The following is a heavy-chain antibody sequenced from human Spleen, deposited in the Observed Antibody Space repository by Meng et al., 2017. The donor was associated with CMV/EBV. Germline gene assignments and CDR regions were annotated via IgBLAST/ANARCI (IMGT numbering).Heavy chain of an antibody. CDR2: IYYSGST. Sequence: SETLSLTCTVSGGSISTSSYYWGWIRQPPGKGLEWIGSIYYSGSTSYNPSLKSRVTISVATSKNQFSLELSSVTAADTAVYYCARDDLAAAGTPLDYWGQGTLVTVSS. CDR3: ARDDLAAAGTPLDY. J-gene: IGHJ4*02. V-gene: IGHV4-39*02. CDR1: GGSISTSSYY. D-gene: IGHD6-13*01.